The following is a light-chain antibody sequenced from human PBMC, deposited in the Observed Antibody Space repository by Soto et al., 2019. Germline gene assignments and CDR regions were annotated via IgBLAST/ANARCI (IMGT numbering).Light chain of an antibody. CDR3: SSYTGGNNFV. J-gene: IGLJ1*01. CDR2: SNN. Sequence: QSVLTQPPSASGTPGQRVTISCSGSSSNIGSNTVNWYQQLPGTAPKLLIYSNNQRPSGVPDRFSGSKSGTSASLAISGLQSEDEADYYCSSYTGGNNFVFGTGTKLTVL. CDR1: SSNIGSNT. V-gene: IGLV1-44*01.